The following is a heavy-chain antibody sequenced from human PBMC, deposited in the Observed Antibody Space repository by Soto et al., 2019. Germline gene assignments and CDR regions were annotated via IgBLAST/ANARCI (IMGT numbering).Heavy chain of an antibody. Sequence: SETLSLTCAVYGGSFSGYYWSWIRQPPGKGLEWIGEINHSGSTNYNPSLKSRVTISVDTSKNQFSLKLSSVTAADTAVYYCERGGIVVVPAARTFDYWGQETLVTVPS. J-gene: IGHJ4*02. D-gene: IGHD2-2*01. V-gene: IGHV4-34*01. CDR1: GGSFSGYY. CDR2: INHSGST. CDR3: ERGGIVVVPAARTFDY.